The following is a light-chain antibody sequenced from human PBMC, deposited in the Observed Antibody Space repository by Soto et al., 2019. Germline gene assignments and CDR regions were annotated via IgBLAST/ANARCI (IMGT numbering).Light chain of an antibody. CDR3: QQYNSYWT. CDR1: QSITTW. CDR2: KAS. Sequence: DIQMTQSLSTLSASVGDRVTITCRASQSITTWLAWYQQKPGKAPKLLISKASSLESGVPSRFSGSGSGTEFTLTISSLQPDDFATYYCQQYNSYWTFGQGTKVDIK. V-gene: IGKV1-5*03. J-gene: IGKJ1*01.